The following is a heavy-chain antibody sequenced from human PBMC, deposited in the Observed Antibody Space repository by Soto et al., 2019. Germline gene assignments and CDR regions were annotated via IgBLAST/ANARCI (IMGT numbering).Heavy chain of an antibody. J-gene: IGHJ3*02. V-gene: IGHV3-30*18. CDR3: AKRIVVGVDI. CDR2: ISYDGSNK. Sequence: QVQLVESGGGVVQPGRSLRLSCAASGFTFSSYGMHWVRQAPGKGLEWVAVISYDGSNKYYADSVKGRFTISRDNSKNTLYLQKNSLRAEDTAVYYCAKRIVVGVDIWGQGTMVTVSS. CDR1: GFTFSSYG. D-gene: IGHD3-22*01.